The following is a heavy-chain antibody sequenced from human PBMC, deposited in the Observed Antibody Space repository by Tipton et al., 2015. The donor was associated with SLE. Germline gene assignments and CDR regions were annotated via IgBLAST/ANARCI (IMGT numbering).Heavy chain of an antibody. J-gene: IGHJ2*01. CDR2: IYYSGST. CDR1: GGSISSYY. CDR3: ARFYYDSSGYYPDWYFDL. Sequence: TLSLTCTVSGGSISSYYWSWIRQPPGKGLEWIGYIYYSGSTNYNPSLKSRVTISVDTSKNQFSLKLSSVTAADTAVYYCARFYYDSSGYYPDWYFDLWGRGILVTVSS. D-gene: IGHD3-22*01. V-gene: IGHV4-59*01.